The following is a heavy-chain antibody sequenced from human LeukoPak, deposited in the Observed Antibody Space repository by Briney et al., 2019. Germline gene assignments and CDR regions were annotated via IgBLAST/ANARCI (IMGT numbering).Heavy chain of an antibody. CDR1: GYTFDDYA. J-gene: IGHJ6*02. CDR3: AKGYYYYGMDV. V-gene: IGHV3-9*01. CDR2: ISWNSGSI. Sequence: GGSLRLSCAASGYTFDDYAMHWVRQAPGKGLEWVSGISWNSGSIGYADSVKGRFTISRDNAKNSLYLQMNSLRAEDTALYYCAKGYYYYGMDVWGQGTTVTVSS.